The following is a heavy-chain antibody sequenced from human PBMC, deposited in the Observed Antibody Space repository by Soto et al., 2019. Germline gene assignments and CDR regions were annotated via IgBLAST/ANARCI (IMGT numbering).Heavy chain of an antibody. D-gene: IGHD4-17*01. CDR2: ISGYNGNT. Sequence: QVQLVQSGAEVKKPGASVKVSCKASGYTFTTYGIDWVRQAPGQGLEWMGWISGYNGNTNYAQKLQGRVTMTSDTSTNTAYMELRSLRSDDTAVYYCAIEYGNYGPDYWGQGTLFTVSS. J-gene: IGHJ4*02. V-gene: IGHV1-18*01. CDR1: GYTFTTYG. CDR3: AIEYGNYGPDY.